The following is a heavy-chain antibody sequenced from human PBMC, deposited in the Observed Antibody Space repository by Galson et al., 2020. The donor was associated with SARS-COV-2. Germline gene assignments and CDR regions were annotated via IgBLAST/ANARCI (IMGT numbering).Heavy chain of an antibody. D-gene: IGHD3-10*01. CDR2: IYYSGST. CDR3: ARISRVQGVIGLDY. CDR1: GGSISSYY. Sequence: SETLSLTCTVSGGSISSYYWSWIRQPPGKGLEWIGYIYYSGSTNYNPSLKSRVTISVDTSKNQFSLKLSSVTAADTAVYYCARISRVQGVIGLDYWGQGTLVTVSS. V-gene: IGHV4-59*01. J-gene: IGHJ4*02.